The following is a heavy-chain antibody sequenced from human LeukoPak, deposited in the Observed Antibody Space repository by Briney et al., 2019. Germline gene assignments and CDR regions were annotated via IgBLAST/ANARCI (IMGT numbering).Heavy chain of an antibody. D-gene: IGHD5-18*01. CDR2: VYYSGTT. V-gene: IGHV4-59*12. CDR1: GGSMSNYY. J-gene: IGHJ4*02. Sequence: SETLSLTCTVSGGSMSNYYWNWIRQPPGKGLEWIGYVYYSGTTNYNPSLKSRVSMSVDTSKNQFSLKLSSVTAADTAVYYCARVGSGRYNYGYSLVYWGQGTLVTVSS. CDR3: ARVGSGRYNYGYSLVY.